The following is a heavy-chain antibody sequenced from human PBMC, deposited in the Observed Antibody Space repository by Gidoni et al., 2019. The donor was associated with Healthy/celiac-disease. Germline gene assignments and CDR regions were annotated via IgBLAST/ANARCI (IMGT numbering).Heavy chain of an antibody. D-gene: IGHD6-13*01. Sequence: EVQLVESGGGLVKPGGSLRLSCAASGFTFSSYSMNWVRQAPGKGLEWVSSISSSSSYIYYADSVKGRFTISRDNAKNSLYLQMNSLRAEDTAVYYCARAPPASGSSQGYDPWGQGTLVTVSS. CDR3: ARAPPASGSSQGYDP. CDR2: ISSSSSYI. CDR1: GFTFSSYS. J-gene: IGHJ5*02. V-gene: IGHV3-21*01.